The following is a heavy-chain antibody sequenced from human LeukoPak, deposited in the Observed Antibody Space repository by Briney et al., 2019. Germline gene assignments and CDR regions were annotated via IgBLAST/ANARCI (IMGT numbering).Heavy chain of an antibody. V-gene: IGHV4-31*03. Sequence: SSETLSLTCTVSGGSISSGGYYWSWIRQHPGKGLEWIGYIYYSGSTYYNPSLKSRVTISVDTSKNQFSLKLSSVTAADTAVYYCARDQTTVETTLGYYGMDVWGQGTTVTVSS. CDR3: ARDQTTVETTLGYYGMDV. CDR2: IYYSGST. CDR1: GGSISSGGYY. D-gene: IGHD4-23*01. J-gene: IGHJ6*02.